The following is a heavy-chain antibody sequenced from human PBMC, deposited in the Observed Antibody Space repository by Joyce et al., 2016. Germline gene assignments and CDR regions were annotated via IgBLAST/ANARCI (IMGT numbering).Heavy chain of an antibody. CDR1: GHKFTTYW. V-gene: IGHV5-51*01. CDR3: ARTTRDSLDS. D-gene: IGHD4-11*01. Sequence: EVQLVQSGAEVKKPGESLKISCKAFGHKFTTYWVAWVRHLPGKGLEWMEYIYPGDSDTSNRPAFKGQVTFSADRSTSTAYLHLSSLKVSDTATYYCARTTRDSLDSWGQGTLVTVSS. CDR2: IYPGDSDT. J-gene: IGHJ4*02.